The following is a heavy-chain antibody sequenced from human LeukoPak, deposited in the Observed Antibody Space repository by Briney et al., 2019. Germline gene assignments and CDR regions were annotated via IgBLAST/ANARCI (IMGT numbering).Heavy chain of an antibody. CDR2: ISSSSSYI. D-gene: IGHD6-6*01. V-gene: IGHV3-21*01. J-gene: IGHJ4*02. CDR3: ARGDQTIAARPHYYFDY. CDR1: GFTFSSYS. Sequence: GGSLRLSCAASGFTFSSYSMNWVRQAPGKGLEWVSSISSSSSYIYYADSVKGRFTISRDDAKNSLYLQMNSLRAEDTAVYYCARGDQTIAARPHYYFDYWGQGTLVTVSS.